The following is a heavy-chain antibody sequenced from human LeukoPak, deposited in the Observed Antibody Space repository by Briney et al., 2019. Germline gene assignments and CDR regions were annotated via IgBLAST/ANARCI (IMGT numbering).Heavy chain of an antibody. D-gene: IGHD1-26*01. CDR1: GFTFSSNA. J-gene: IGHJ4*02. V-gene: IGHV3-23*01. Sequence: GGSLRLSCAASGFTFSSNAMNWVRQAPGKGLEWVSGISGSGGSTYYADSVKGRFTISRDNSKNTLHLQMNSLRAEDTAVYYCAKDRGSYRVFDYWGQGTLVTVSS. CDR3: AKDRGSYRVFDY. CDR2: ISGSGGST.